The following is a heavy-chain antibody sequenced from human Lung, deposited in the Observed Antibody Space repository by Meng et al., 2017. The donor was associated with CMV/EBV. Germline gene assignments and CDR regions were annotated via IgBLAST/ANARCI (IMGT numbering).Heavy chain of an antibody. Sequence: XCAASGLTFTRDGMHWLRQAPGKELEWVAFIQYDGSITYYADSGKGRFTISRDDSKNTVDLQMISLSAEDTAVYYCAKDGRFGRLIFFDSWGQGTLVTVSS. CDR3: AKDGRFGRLIFFDS. D-gene: IGHD3-10*01. CDR2: IQYDGSIT. V-gene: IGHV3-30*02. CDR1: GLTFTRDG. J-gene: IGHJ4*02.